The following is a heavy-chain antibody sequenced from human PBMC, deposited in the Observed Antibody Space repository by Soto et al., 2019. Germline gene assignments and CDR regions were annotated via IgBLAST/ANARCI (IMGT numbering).Heavy chain of an antibody. CDR2: IWSDGSHN. J-gene: IGHJ4*02. D-gene: IGHD2-2*02. CDR1: GFTFSSSG. Sequence: GGSLRLSCAASGFTFSSSGMHWVRQAPGKGLEWVAVIWSDGSHNYYADSVKGRFTVSRDNSKNTLYLQMNSLRAEDTAVYYCAKVGGTSHPPIPVDYWGQGTLVTVSS. V-gene: IGHV3-33*06. CDR3: AKVGGTSHPPIPVDY.